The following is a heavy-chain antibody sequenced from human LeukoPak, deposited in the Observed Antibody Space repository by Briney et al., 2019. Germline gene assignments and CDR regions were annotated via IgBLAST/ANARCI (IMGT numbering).Heavy chain of an antibody. J-gene: IGHJ3*02. CDR1: GGSISSSSYY. CDR3: ARDLGGGCGGDCFDAFDI. CDR2: IYYSGST. D-gene: IGHD2-21*02. Sequence: SETLSLTCTVSGGSISSSSYYWGWIRQPPGKGLEWIGSIYYSGSTYYNPSLKSRVTISVDTSKNQFSLKLSSVTAADTAVYYCARDLGGGCGGDCFDAFDIWGQGTMVTVSS. V-gene: IGHV4-39*07.